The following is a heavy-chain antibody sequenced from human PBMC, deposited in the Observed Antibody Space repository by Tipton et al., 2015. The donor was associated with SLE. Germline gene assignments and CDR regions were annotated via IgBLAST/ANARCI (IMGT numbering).Heavy chain of an antibody. J-gene: IGHJ5*02. Sequence: SLRLSCAASGFSFSDYYMTWIRQAPGKGLEWISYISSSSSYTNYADSVKGRFTISRDNAENSLYLQMSSLRAEDTAVYYCAREISGSSWPSCFDPWGQGTLVTVSS. CDR1: GFSFSDYY. V-gene: IGHV3-11*05. CDR2: ISSSSSYT. CDR3: AREISGSSWPSCFDP. D-gene: IGHD6-13*01.